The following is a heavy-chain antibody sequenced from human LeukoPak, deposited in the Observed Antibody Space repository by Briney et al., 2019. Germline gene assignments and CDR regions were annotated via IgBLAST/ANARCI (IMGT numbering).Heavy chain of an antibody. V-gene: IGHV1-18*01. D-gene: IGHD6-6*01. J-gene: IGHJ4*02. Sequence: ASLKVSCKAAGYTFISYGTSWVRQAPGQGLEWMACISAYNGNTKNVQKFQGRVTMTTDTSTSIAYMELRSLRADDTAVYYCARGGQLVASDFDYWGQGTLVTVSS. CDR2: ISAYNGNT. CDR1: GYTFISYG. CDR3: ARGGQLVASDFDY.